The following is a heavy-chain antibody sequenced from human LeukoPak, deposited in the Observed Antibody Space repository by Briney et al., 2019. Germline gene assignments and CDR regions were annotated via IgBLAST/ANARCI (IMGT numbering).Heavy chain of an antibody. CDR3: ARANGPSWFAP. Sequence: SETLSLTCTVSGGSISSSSYYWGWIRQPPGKGLEWIGSIYYSGSTYYNPSLKSRVTISVDTSKKQFFLKVISVTAADTAVYFCARANGPSWFAPWGPGTLVTVTS. V-gene: IGHV4-39*07. CDR1: GGSISSSSYY. J-gene: IGHJ5*02. CDR2: IYYSGST.